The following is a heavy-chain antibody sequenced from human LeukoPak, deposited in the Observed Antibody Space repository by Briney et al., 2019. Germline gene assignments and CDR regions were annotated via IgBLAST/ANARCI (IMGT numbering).Heavy chain of an antibody. CDR1: GYIFTSYE. CDR2: INTNTGNP. V-gene: IGHV7-4-1*02. Sequence: ASVKVSCKASGYIFTSYEINWVRQATGQGLEWMGWINTNTGNPTYAQGFTGRFVFSLDTPVSTAYLQISSLKAEDTAVYYCARDQSSSWSHYYYMDVWGKGTTVTVSS. D-gene: IGHD6-13*01. CDR3: ARDQSSSWSHYYYMDV. J-gene: IGHJ6*03.